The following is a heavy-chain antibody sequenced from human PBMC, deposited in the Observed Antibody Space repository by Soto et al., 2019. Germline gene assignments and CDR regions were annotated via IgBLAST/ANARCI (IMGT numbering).Heavy chain of an antibody. V-gene: IGHV1-18*01. J-gene: IGHJ4*02. Sequence: ASVKVSCKASGYTFTTYGISWVRQAPGQGLEWMGWIRTSNANTHYAKNLQDRVTMTTDTSTSTAYMELRSLRSDDTAVYFCARGAYGEVSFDYWGQGTQVTSPQ. D-gene: IGHD3-10*01. CDR2: IRTSNANT. CDR1: GYTFTTYG. CDR3: ARGAYGEVSFDY.